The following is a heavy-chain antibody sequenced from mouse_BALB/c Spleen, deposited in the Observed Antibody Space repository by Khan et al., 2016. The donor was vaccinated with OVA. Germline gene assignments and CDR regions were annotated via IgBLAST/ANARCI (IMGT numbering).Heavy chain of an antibody. CDR1: GSSITSAYG. Sequence: EVQLQESGPGLVKPSQSLSLTCTVTGSSITSAYGWNWIRQFPGNKLEWMGYISYSGSTNYNPSLKSRISITRDTSKNQFFLQLNSVTTEDTATYYCARTARIKYWGQGTTLTVSS. J-gene: IGHJ2*01. CDR3: ARTARIKY. D-gene: IGHD1-2*01. V-gene: IGHV3-2*02. CDR2: ISYSGST.